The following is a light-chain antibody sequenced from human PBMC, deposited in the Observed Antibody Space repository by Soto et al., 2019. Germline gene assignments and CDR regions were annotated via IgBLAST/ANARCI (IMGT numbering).Light chain of an antibody. CDR3: GTWDSSLNTWV. J-gene: IGLJ3*02. V-gene: IGLV1-51*01. CDR1: SSNIGNNY. CDR2: DHD. Sequence: QSVLTQPPSVSAAPGQKVTISCSGSSSNIGNNYVSWYQQLPGTAPKVLIDDHDQRPSGIPDRFSASKSGTSATLAITGLQTGDEADYYCGTWDSSLNTWVFGGGTKLTVL.